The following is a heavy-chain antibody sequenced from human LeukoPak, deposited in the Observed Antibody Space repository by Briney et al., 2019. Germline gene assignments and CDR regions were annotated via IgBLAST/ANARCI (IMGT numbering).Heavy chain of an antibody. D-gene: IGHD6-19*01. J-gene: IGHJ4*02. CDR1: GGSFSGYY. Sequence: SETLSLTCAVYGGSFSGYYWSWIRQPPGKGLEWIGEINHSGSTNYNPSLKSRVTISVDTSKNQFSLKLSSVTAADTAVYYCARGLWYSSHFDYWGQGTLVTVSS. CDR2: INHSGST. CDR3: ARGLWYSSHFDY. V-gene: IGHV4-34*01.